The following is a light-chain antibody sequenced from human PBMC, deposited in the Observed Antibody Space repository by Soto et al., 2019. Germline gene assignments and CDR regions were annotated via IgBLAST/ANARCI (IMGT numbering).Light chain of an antibody. CDR3: AAWDDTLNRPI. CDR2: NNN. CDR1: SSNIGRNT. J-gene: IGLJ2*01. V-gene: IGLV1-44*01. Sequence: QAVVTQSPSASATPGQGVTISCSGSSSNIGRNTVNWYQHLPGTAPKLLIYNNNQRPSGVPDRFSGSKSGTSASLAISGLQSDDEADYYCAAWDDTLNRPIFGGRTKLTVL.